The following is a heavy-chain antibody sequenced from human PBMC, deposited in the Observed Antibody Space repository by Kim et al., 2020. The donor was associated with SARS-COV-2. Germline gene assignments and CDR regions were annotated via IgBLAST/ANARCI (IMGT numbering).Heavy chain of an antibody. CDR3: AREIAAAGTGVSFYFDY. V-gene: IGHV3-30*07. D-gene: IGHD6-13*01. Sequence: VKGRFTISRDNSKNTLYLQMNSLRAEDTAVYYCAREIAAAGTGVSFYFDYWGQGTLVTVSS. J-gene: IGHJ4*02.